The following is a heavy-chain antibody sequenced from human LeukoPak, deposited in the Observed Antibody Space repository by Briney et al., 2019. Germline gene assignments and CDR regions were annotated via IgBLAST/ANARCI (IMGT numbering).Heavy chain of an antibody. D-gene: IGHD3-10*01. V-gene: IGHV3-30-3*01. CDR3: ARAEGYYGSGFDY. Sequence: GGSLRLSCAASGFTFSSYAMYWVRQAPGKGLEWVAVISYDGSNKYYADSVKGRFTISRDNSKNTLYLQMNSLRAEDTAVYYCARAEGYYGSGFDYWGQGTLVTVSS. CDR1: GFTFSSYA. J-gene: IGHJ4*02. CDR2: ISYDGSNK.